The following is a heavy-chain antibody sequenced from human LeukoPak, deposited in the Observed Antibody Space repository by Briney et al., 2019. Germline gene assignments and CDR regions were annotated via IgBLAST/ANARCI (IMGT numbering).Heavy chain of an antibody. D-gene: IGHD5-12*01. V-gene: IGHV4-59*01. Sequence: SETLSLTCTVSGGSISSYYWSWIRQPPGKGLEWIGYIYYSGSANYNPSLKSRVTISVDTSKNQFSLKLSSVTAADTAVYYCARTLTFSGAFDIWGQGTMVTVSS. CDR2: IYYSGSA. CDR3: ARTLTFSGAFDI. CDR1: GGSISSYY. J-gene: IGHJ3*02.